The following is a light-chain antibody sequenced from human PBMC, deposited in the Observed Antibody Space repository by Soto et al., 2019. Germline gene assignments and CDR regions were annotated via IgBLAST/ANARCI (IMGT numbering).Light chain of an antibody. V-gene: IGKV3-20*01. CDR2: GAS. J-gene: IGKJ1*01. CDR3: QQYGSSGST. CDR1: QSVGNNY. Sequence: EIVLTQSPGTLSLSPGERATLSCRASQSVGNNYLAWYQQKPGQAPRLLICGASSRATGIPDRFSGSGSGTDFTLTITRLEPEDFAVYSCQQYGSSGSTFGQGTKV.